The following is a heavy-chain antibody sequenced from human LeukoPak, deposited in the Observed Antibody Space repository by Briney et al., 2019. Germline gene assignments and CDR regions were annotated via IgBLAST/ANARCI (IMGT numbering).Heavy chain of an antibody. CDR3: ARVPGPNWFDP. CDR1: GGSISSGDYY. CDR2: MYHSGST. Sequence: SQTLSLTCTVSGGSISSGDYYWGWIRQPPGKGLEWIGSMYHSGSTYYNPSLKSRVTISVDTSKNQFSLKLSSVTAADTAVYYCARVPGPNWFDPWGQGTLVTVSS. J-gene: IGHJ5*02. V-gene: IGHV4-39*07.